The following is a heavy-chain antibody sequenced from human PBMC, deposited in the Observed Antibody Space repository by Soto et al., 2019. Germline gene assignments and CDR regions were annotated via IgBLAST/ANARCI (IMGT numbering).Heavy chain of an antibody. CDR2: IKQDGSEK. V-gene: IGHV3-7*05. D-gene: IGHD3-22*01. J-gene: IGHJ6*04. CDR1: GLTFSSYW. Sequence: GGSLRLSCAASGLTFSSYWVSCVRQAPGKGLEWVANIKQDGSEKYYVDSVKGRFTISRDNAKNSLYLQMNSLRAEDTAVYYWARAALHPLYYFHSVMAVGGKGTTDPVSP. CDR3: ARAALHPLYYFHSVMAV.